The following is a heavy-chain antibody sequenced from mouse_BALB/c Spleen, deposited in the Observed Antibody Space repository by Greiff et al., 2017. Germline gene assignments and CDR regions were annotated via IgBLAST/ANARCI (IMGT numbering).Heavy chain of an antibody. D-gene: IGHD2-1*01. CDR1: GFTFSSYA. CDR2: ISSGGSYT. Sequence: DVQLVESGGGLVKPGGSLKLSCAASGFTFSSYAMSWVRQSPEKRLEWVAEISSGGSYTYYPDTVTGRFTISRDNAKNTLYLEMSSLRSEDTAMYYCARDHGNYNFDYWGQGTTLTVSS. V-gene: IGHV5-9-4*01. CDR3: ARDHGNYNFDY. J-gene: IGHJ2*01.